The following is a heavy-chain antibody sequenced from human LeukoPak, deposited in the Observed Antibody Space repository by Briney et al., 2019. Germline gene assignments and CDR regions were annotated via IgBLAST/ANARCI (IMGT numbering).Heavy chain of an antibody. CDR1: DYSISSGYY. V-gene: IGHV4-38-2*02. CDR2: INHSGST. Sequence: SETLSLTCTVSDYSISSGYYWSWIRQPPGKGLEWIGEINHSGSTNYNPSLKSRVTISVDTSKNQFSLKLSSVTAADTAVYYCARLEYYYDSSGITVYAFDIWGQGTMVTVSS. D-gene: IGHD3-22*01. J-gene: IGHJ3*02. CDR3: ARLEYYYDSSGITVYAFDI.